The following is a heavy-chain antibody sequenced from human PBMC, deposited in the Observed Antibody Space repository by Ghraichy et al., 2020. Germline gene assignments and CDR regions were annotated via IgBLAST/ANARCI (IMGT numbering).Heavy chain of an antibody. Sequence: ASVKVSCKASGYTFTSYGISWVRQAPGQGLEWMGWISAYNGNTNYAQKLQGRVTMTTDTSTSTAYMELRSLRSDDTAVYYCARDTGYYDSSGRDAFDIWGQGTMVTVSS. V-gene: IGHV1-18*01. J-gene: IGHJ3*02. CDR1: GYTFTSYG. D-gene: IGHD3-22*01. CDR3: ARDTGYYDSSGRDAFDI. CDR2: ISAYNGNT.